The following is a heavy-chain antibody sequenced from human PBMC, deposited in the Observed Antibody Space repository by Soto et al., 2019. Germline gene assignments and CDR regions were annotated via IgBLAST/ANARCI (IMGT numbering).Heavy chain of an antibody. V-gene: IGHV4-4*02. D-gene: IGHD6-6*01. CDR3: ASRNGRIAARPGG. J-gene: IGHJ4*02. Sequence: QVQLQESGPGLVKPSGTLSLTCAVSGGSISSSNWWSWVRQPPGKGLEWIGEIYHSGSTNYNPSLKNRVTISVAKSKNQSSLKLSSVTAADTAVYYCASRNGRIAARPGGWGQGTLVTVSS. CDR2: IYHSGST. CDR1: GGSISSSNW.